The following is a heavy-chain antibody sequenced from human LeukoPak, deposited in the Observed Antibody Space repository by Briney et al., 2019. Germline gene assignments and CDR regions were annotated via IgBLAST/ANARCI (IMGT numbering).Heavy chain of an antibody. CDR1: GFTFTSYS. V-gene: IGHV3-21*01. Sequence: GGSLRLSCAASGFTFTSYSMNWVRQAPGKGLEWVSSISSSSSFIYYADSVEGRFTISRDNAKNSLYLQMNSLRAEDTAMYYCARDRAGYCTNGVCYKVDYWGQGTLVTVSS. CDR3: ARDRAGYCTNGVCYKVDY. CDR2: ISSSSSFI. J-gene: IGHJ4*02. D-gene: IGHD2-8*01.